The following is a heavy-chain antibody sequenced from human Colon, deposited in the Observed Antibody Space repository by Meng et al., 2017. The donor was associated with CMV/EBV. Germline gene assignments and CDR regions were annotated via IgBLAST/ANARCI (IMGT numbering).Heavy chain of an antibody. J-gene: IGHJ6*02. CDR1: GFTFSDYY. Sequence: GGSLTLSCAASGFTFSDYYMSWIRQAPGKGLEWVSYISSSGSTIYYADSVKGRVTISRDNARNSLFLQMNSLTVEDTAVYYCAREPAPTGYYGPDVWGQGTTVTVSS. V-gene: IGHV3-11*01. CDR2: ISSSGSTI. D-gene: IGHD3-10*01. CDR3: AREPAPTGYYGPDV.